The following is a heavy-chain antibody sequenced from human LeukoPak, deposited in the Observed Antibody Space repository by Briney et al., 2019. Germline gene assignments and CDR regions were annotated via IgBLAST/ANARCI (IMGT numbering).Heavy chain of an antibody. CDR1: GGSISSGSYY. CDR2: IYTSGST. J-gene: IGHJ3*02. Sequence: SETLSLTCTVSGGSISSGSYYWSWIRQPAGKGLEWIGRIYTSGSTNYNPSLKSRVTISVDTSKNQFSLKLSSVTAADTAVYYCARGVGAKDAFDIWGQGTMVTVSS. D-gene: IGHD1-26*01. V-gene: IGHV4-61*02. CDR3: ARGVGAKDAFDI.